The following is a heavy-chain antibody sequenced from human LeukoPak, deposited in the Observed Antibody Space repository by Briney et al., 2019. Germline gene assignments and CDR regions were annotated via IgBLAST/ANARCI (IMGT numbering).Heavy chain of an antibody. J-gene: IGHJ4*02. V-gene: IGHV3-30*04. CDR2: ISYDGKNE. Sequence: GTSLRLSCAASGFTFSRYGMHWVRQAPGKGLEWVAVISYDGKNETYADSVKGRFTISRDTSRNTLSLQMNSLRTEDTAVYYCARESVGADDYWGQGTLVTVSS. CDR1: GFTFSRYG. CDR3: ARESVGADDY. D-gene: IGHD1-26*01.